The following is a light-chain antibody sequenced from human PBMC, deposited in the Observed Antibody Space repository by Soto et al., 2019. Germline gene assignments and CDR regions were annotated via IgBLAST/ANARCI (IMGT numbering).Light chain of an antibody. CDR2: DAS. V-gene: IGKV3-11*01. J-gene: IGKJ1*01. CDR3: QQRSNWPWT. Sequence: EIVLTQSPATLSLSPWERATLSCRASQSVTTFLAWYQQKPGQAPRLLISDASDRATGIPARFSGSGSGTDFTLTISRLESEDFAVYYCQQRSNWPWTFGQGTKVEI. CDR1: QSVTTF.